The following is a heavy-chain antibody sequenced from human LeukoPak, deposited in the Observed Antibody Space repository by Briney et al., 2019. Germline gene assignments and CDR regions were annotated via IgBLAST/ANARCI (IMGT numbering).Heavy chain of an antibody. D-gene: IGHD6-19*01. Sequence: GSSVKVSCKASGGTFSSYAISWVQQAPGQGLEWMGGIIPIFGTTNYAQKFQGRVTITTDESTSTAYMELSSLRSEDTAVYYCARDIHSSGWRDWYFDLWGRGTLVTVSS. V-gene: IGHV1-69*05. CDR2: IIPIFGTT. CDR3: ARDIHSSGWRDWYFDL. J-gene: IGHJ2*01. CDR1: GGTFSSYA.